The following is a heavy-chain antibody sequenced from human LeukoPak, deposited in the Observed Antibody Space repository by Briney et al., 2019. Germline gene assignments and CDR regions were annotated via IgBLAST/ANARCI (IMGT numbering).Heavy chain of an antibody. Sequence: PSETLSLTCAVSGYSISSGYYWGWFRQPPGKGLEWIGCMYHSGSTNYNPSLKSRVTISVDTSKNQFSLKLSSVTAADTAVYYCARAAYSGSYYVDYWGQGTLVTVSS. V-gene: IGHV4-38-2*01. J-gene: IGHJ4*02. CDR1: GYSISSGYY. CDR2: MYHSGST. CDR3: ARAAYSGSYYVDY. D-gene: IGHD1-26*01.